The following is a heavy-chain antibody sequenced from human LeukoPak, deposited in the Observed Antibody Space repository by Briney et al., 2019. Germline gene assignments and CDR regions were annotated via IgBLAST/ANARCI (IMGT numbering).Heavy chain of an antibody. CDR1: GGTFSSYA. D-gene: IGHD3-16*01. CDR3: ARDQGGAAFGY. CDR2: IIPIFGTA. V-gene: IGHV1-69*05. J-gene: IGHJ4*02. Sequence: ASVKVSCKASGGTFSSYAISWVRQAPGQGLEWMGRIIPIFGTANYAQKFQGRVTITTDESTSTAYMELSSLRSEDTAVYYCARDQGGAAFGYWGQGTLVTVSS.